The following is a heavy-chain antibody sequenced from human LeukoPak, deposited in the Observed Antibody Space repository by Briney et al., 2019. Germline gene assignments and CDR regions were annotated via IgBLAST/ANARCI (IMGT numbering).Heavy chain of an antibody. Sequence: GGSLRLSCAASGFTFSSYGMHWVRQAPGKGLEWVAVISYDGSNKYYADSVKGRFTISRDNSKNTLYLQMNSLRAEDTAVYYCAKDIGIVGAYNWFDPWAREPWSPSPQ. V-gene: IGHV3-30*18. D-gene: IGHD1-26*01. CDR3: AKDIGIVGAYNWFDP. J-gene: IGHJ5*02. CDR1: GFTFSSYG. CDR2: ISYDGSNK.